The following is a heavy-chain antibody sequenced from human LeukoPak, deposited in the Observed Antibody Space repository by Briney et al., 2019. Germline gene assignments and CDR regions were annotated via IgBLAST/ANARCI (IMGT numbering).Heavy chain of an antibody. D-gene: IGHD1-26*01. CDR1: GFIFSSYR. CDR2: ISSSSNFI. CDR3: ARVGDSGNFYPRDH. Sequence: PGGSLRLSCAVSGFIFSSYRMSWVRQAPGKGLEWVSSISSSSNFIYYADSVKGRFTISRDNAKNSLYLQMNSLRAEDTAVYYCARVGDSGNFYPRDHWGQGTLVTVSS. J-gene: IGHJ4*02. V-gene: IGHV3-21*01.